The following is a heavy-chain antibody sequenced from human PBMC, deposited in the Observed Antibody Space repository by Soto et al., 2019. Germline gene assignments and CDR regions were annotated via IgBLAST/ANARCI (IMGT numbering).Heavy chain of an antibody. V-gene: IGHV1-18*01. CDR2: ISAYNGNT. CDR3: ARALLSSYFDY. Sequence: ASVKVSCKASGYTFTSYGISWVRQAPGQGLEWMGWISAYNGNTNYAQRLQGRVTMTTDTSTSTAFMELRSLRSDDTAMYYCARALLSSYFDYWGQGTLVTVSS. J-gene: IGHJ4*02. CDR1: GYTFTSYG. D-gene: IGHD1-26*01.